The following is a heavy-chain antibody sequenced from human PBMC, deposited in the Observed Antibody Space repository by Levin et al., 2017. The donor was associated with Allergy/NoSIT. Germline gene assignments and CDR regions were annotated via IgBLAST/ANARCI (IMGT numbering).Heavy chain of an antibody. J-gene: IGHJ3*02. CDR1: GFTFTSYA. V-gene: IGHV3-23*01. CDR2: ISAGGGTT. Sequence: WGSLRLSCVASGFTFTSYAMSWVRQAPGKGLEWVSGISAGGGTTHYPDSVKDRFTISKDNSRNTVSLQVSSLRAEDTAMYYCARDQVGATRTDAFDIWGQGTMVTVSS. CDR3: ARDQVGATRTDAFDI. D-gene: IGHD1-26*01.